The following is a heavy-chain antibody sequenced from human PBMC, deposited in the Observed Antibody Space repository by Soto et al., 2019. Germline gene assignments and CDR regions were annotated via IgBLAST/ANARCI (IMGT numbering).Heavy chain of an antibody. CDR1: GGSLRGYY. V-gene: IGHV4-34*01. CDR2: INHSGST. J-gene: IGHJ6*02. D-gene: IGHD2-21*02. CDR3: ARGTVGVTGYYGMDV. Sequence: SETLALTCAAYGGSLRGYYWSGIRQPPGKGLEWIGEINHSGSTNYNPSLKSRVTISVDTSKNQFSLKLSSVTAADTAVYYCARGTVGVTGYYGMDVWGQGTTVTVS.